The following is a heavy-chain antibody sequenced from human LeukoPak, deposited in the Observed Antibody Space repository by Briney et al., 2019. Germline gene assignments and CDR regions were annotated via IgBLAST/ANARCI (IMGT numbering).Heavy chain of an antibody. CDR2: IYHSGST. CDR1: GGSISSGGYY. Sequence: SQTLSLTCTVSGGSISSGGYYWSWIRQPPGKGLEWIGYIYHSGSTYYNPSLKSRVTISVDRSKNQFSLKLSSVTAADTAVYYCARLYCGGDCYPGWFDPWGQGTLVTVSS. V-gene: IGHV4-30-2*01. CDR3: ARLYCGGDCYPGWFDP. J-gene: IGHJ5*02. D-gene: IGHD2-21*02.